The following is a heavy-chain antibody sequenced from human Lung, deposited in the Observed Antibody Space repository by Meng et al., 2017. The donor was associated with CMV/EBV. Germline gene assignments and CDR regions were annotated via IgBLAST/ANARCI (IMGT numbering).Heavy chain of an antibody. CDR1: GFTFSNYW. D-gene: IGHD2-15*01. Sequence: GGSXRLXCAASGFTFSNYWMSWVRQAPGKGLEWVASINQDGSEKHYMDSVKGRFTISRDNAKNALYLEMNSLRAEDTALYFCVRGSGREWFAPWGQGPLVNVSS. V-gene: IGHV3-7*04. J-gene: IGHJ5*02. CDR2: INQDGSEK. CDR3: VRGSGREWFAP.